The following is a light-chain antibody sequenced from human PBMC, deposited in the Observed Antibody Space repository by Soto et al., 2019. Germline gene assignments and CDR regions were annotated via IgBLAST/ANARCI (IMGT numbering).Light chain of an antibody. CDR2: GAS. CDR3: QQYGSSPPAT. V-gene: IGKV3-20*01. CDR1: QSVSSSY. Sequence: ENVLTQSPGTLSLSPGERATLSCRASQSVSSSYLAWYQQKPGQAPRLLIYGASSRATGIPDRFSGSGSGTDFTLTISRLEPEDFAVYYCQQYGSSPPATFGQGTRLEI. J-gene: IGKJ5*01.